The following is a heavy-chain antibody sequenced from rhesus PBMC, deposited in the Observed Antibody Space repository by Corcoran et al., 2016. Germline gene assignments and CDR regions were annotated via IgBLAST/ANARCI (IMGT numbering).Heavy chain of an antibody. Sequence: QVQLQESGPGLVKSSETLSLTCTVSGVSIGNSWWSWIRRSPGKGLEWIGEINANSGSPNYKPSLKSRVTFSRDAAKNQFSLRLSSMTPADTAVYYCAKNAVGTTNNYGLNSWGQGVVVTVSS. CDR1: GVSIGNSW. V-gene: IGHV4-80*01. J-gene: IGHJ6*01. D-gene: IGHD1-44*01. CDR3: AKNAVGTTNNYGLNS. CDR2: INANSGSP.